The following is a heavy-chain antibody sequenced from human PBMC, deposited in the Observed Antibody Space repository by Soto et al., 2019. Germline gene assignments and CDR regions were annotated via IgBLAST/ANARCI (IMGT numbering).Heavy chain of an antibody. CDR3: ATRITICGVVIPGRHDAFDI. D-gene: IGHD3-3*01. CDR1: GGNVSGYA. CDR2: IIPIFGTA. J-gene: IGHJ3*02. Sequence: ISEKPPGGNVSGYAFMWGQQKPGRGLWWMGGIIPIFGTANYAQKFQGRVTITADKSTSTAYMELSSLRSEDTAVYYCATRITICGVVIPGRHDAFDIWGQGTMVTVSS. V-gene: IGHV1-69*06.